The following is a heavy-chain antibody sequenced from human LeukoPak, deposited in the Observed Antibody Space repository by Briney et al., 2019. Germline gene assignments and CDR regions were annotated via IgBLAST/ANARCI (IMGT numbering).Heavy chain of an antibody. CDR1: GYTFTGYY. Sequence: ASVKVSXKASGYTFTGYYMHWVRQAPGQGLEWMGWINPNSGGTNYAQKFQGRVTMTRDTSISTAYMELSRLRSDDTAVYYCARDDSVVQPGTFDYWGQGTLVTVSS. V-gene: IGHV1-2*02. J-gene: IGHJ4*02. CDR3: ARDDSVVQPGTFDY. D-gene: IGHD1-14*01. CDR2: INPNSGGT.